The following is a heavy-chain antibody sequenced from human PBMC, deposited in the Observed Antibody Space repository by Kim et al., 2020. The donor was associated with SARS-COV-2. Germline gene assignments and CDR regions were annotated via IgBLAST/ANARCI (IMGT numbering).Heavy chain of an antibody. CDR1: GGSISSYY. CDR2: IYYSGST. D-gene: IGHD5-12*01. CDR3: ARGGLKYSGYDSIL. Sequence: SETLSLTCTVSGGSISSYYWSWIRQPPGKGLEWIGYIYYSGSTNYNPSLKSRVTISVDTSKNQFSLKLSSVTAADTAVYYCARGGLKYSGYDSILWGQGTLVTVSS. V-gene: IGHV4-59*13. J-gene: IGHJ4*02.